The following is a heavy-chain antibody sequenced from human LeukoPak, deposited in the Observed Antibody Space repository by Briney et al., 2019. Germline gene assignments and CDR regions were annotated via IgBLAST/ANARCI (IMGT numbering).Heavy chain of an antibody. D-gene: IGHD3-22*01. CDR1: EFTFSSYC. J-gene: IGHJ2*01. Sequence: GGSLRLSCAASEFTFSSYCMHWVRQAPGKGLQYVSAISRDGSGTYYAKSVEGRFTVSRDNSKNTLYLEMASLRAEDTAVYYCAKDRGWGYYDSSGSLGTVWYFDLWGRGTLVTVSS. V-gene: IGHV3-64*01. CDR3: AKDRGWGYYDSSGSLGTVWYFDL. CDR2: ISRDGSGT.